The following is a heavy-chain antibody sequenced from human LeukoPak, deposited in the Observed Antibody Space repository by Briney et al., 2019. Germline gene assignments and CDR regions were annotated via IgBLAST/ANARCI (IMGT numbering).Heavy chain of an antibody. D-gene: IGHD5-24*01. J-gene: IGHJ4*02. CDR3: ARVPVEMATIPYYFDY. CDR1: GSIFTSYW. V-gene: IGHV5-51*01. Sequence: GESLQISCQGSGSIFTSYWIGGVRQLPGKGLEWMGIIYPGDSDTRYSPSFQGQVTISADKSISTAYLQWSSLKASDTAMYYCARVPVEMATIPYYFDYWGQGTLVTVSS. CDR2: IYPGDSDT.